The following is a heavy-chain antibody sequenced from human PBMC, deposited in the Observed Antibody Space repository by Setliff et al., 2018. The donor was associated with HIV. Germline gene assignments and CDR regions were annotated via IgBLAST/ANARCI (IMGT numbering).Heavy chain of an antibody. V-gene: IGHV4-4*08. D-gene: IGHD3-22*01. CDR2: FYTGTT. Sequence: PSETLSLTCTVSGASIRNYYWSWIRQAPGRGLEWLGFFYTGTTYYNPSLKSRVTISVDTSKKQISLKVKSVTAADTAVYYCARAPTDHYDPTRLGDSLDIWGQGTMVTVSS. J-gene: IGHJ3*02. CDR1: GASIRNYY. CDR3: ARAPTDHYDPTRLGDSLDI.